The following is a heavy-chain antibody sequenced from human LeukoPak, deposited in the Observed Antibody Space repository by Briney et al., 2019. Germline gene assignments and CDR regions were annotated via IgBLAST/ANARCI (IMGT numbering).Heavy chain of an antibody. CDR2: IYYSGST. J-gene: IGHJ4*02. Sequence: SETLSLTCAVSGGSISTYFWSWIRQPPGKGLEWIGYIYYSGSTNYNPSLKSRVTISVDTSKNQFSLKLSSVTAADTAMYYCARQGGANSFEYWGQGILVTVSS. D-gene: IGHD1-1*01. V-gene: IGHV4-59*08. CDR1: GGSISTYF. CDR3: ARQGGANSFEY.